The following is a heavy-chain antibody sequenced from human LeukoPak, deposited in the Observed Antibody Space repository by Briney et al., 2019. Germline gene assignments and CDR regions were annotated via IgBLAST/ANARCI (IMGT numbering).Heavy chain of an antibody. Sequence: PGGSLRLSCAASGFTFSSYAMSWVRQAPGKGLEWVSAISGSGGSTYYADSVKGRFTISRDNSKNTLYLQMNSLRPEDTAVYYCAKDPHLELHVIYWGQGTLVTVSS. CDR2: ISGSGGST. CDR3: AKDPHLELHVIY. CDR1: GFTFSSYA. J-gene: IGHJ4*02. D-gene: IGHD1-7*01. V-gene: IGHV3-23*01.